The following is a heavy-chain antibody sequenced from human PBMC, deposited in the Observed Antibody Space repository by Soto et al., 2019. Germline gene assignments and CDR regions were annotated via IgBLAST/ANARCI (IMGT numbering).Heavy chain of an antibody. Sequence: QMQLAESGGGVVQPGRSLRLSCAASGFSFSSYGVYWVRQAPGKGLEWLANIRYDGSKEYYADFVKGRFTISRDNSKNTLYLQMNSLRAEDTAVYYCARDRTYFGSGAVGMDVWGQGTTVTVSS. CDR1: GFSFSSYG. D-gene: IGHD3-10*01. J-gene: IGHJ6*02. V-gene: IGHV3-33*01. CDR2: IRYDGSKE. CDR3: ARDRTYFGSGAVGMDV.